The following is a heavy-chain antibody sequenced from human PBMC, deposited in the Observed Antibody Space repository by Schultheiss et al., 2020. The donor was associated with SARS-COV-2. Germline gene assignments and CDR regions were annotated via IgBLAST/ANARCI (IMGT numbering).Heavy chain of an antibody. CDR3: AKPWGAAAYFFDY. V-gene: IGHV3-7*03. CDR1: GFTFSASW. D-gene: IGHD3-16*01. CDR2: INGDGSAR. J-gene: IGHJ4*02. Sequence: GGSLRLSCAASGFTFSASWMGWVRQTPGKGLEWVANINGDGSARYYVDSVKGRFTISRDNSKNTLYLQMNSLRAEDTAVYYCAKPWGAAAYFFDYWGQGTLVTVSS.